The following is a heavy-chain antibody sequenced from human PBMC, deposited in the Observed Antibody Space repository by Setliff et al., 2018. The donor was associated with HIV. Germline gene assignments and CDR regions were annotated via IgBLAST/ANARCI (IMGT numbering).Heavy chain of an antibody. J-gene: IGHJ3*02. V-gene: IGHV1-46*01. CDR1: GYTFTGYF. CDR3: ASGMRWDTAMGDAFDI. D-gene: IGHD5-18*01. Sequence: ASVKVSCKASGYTFTGYFIHWVRQAPGQGLEWMGIINPSGGSTSYAQKFQGRVTMTSNTAISTAYMELRSLKSDDTAIYFCASGMRWDTAMGDAFDIWGQGTMVTVSS. CDR2: INPSGGST.